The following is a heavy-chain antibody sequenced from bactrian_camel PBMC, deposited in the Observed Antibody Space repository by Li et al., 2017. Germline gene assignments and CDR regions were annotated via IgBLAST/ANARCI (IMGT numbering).Heavy chain of an antibody. Sequence: HVQLVESGGDLAQPGGSLRLSCTASEFSDDDTDMAWYRQARPGGECGLVGSARSDGTTWYSDSVKGRYTISKDKAKDTVYLQMSSLKPEDTAMYSCKTNCMPLGGYWFLSDSGYWGQGTQVTVS. CDR1: EFSDDDTD. D-gene: IGHD2*01. CDR2: SARSDGTT. CDR3: KTNCMPLGGYWFLSDSGY. J-gene: IGHJ6*01. V-gene: IGHV3S61*01.